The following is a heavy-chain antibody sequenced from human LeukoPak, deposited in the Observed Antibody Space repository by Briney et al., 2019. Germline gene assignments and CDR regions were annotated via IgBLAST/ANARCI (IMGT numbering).Heavy chain of an antibody. CDR3: ARSGSGYFDY. CDR2: INQDGSEK. Sequence: PGWSLTLSCVASGITLSMYWMSWVGQAPGKGLGWVANINQDGSEKYYVDSVRGRFTISRDNAKNSLYLQMNNLRAEDTAVYYCARSGSGYFDYWGQGTLVTVSS. J-gene: IGHJ4*02. CDR1: GITLSMYW. V-gene: IGHV3-7*03.